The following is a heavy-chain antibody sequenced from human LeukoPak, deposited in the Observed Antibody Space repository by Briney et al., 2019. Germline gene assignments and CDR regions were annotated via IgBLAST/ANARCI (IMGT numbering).Heavy chain of an antibody. Sequence: GGSLRLSCAASGWTLSSYATSWVRQARGKGVDWVSGMSGMGCSTYWACSVKGRLTISRDNSKNTLYLQMNSLRAEDTAVYYCAKYGATRVVAATIDSWAQGTLVTVSS. V-gene: IGHV3-23*01. CDR3: AKYGATRVVAATIDS. CDR2: MSGMGCST. D-gene: IGHD2-15*01. J-gene: IGHJ4*02. CDR1: GWTLSSYA.